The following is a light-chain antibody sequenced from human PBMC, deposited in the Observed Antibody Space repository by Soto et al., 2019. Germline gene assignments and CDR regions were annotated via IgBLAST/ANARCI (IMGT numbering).Light chain of an antibody. CDR2: GAS. Sequence: EIVLTQSPGTVSLSPVERGAGSGMASQSVPSKYLAWYQQNPGQAPRLLIYGASNRATGIPDKFSGSGSGTEFTLTISSLQPDDFATYYYQHYHSYSEAFGQGTKVDIK. V-gene: IGKV3-20*01. J-gene: IGKJ1*01. CDR3: QHYHSYSEA. CDR1: QSVPSKY.